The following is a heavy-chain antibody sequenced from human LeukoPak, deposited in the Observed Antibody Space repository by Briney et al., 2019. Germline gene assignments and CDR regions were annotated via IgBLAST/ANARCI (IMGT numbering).Heavy chain of an antibody. CDR3: AKDVSVDYDILTGSLDY. Sequence: GGSLRLSCAASGFTFSSYAMSWVRQAPGKGLEWVSAISGSGGSTYYADSVKGRFTISRDNSKNTLYLQMNSLRAEDTALYYCAKDVSVDYDILTGSLDYWGQGTLVTVSS. CDR2: ISGSGGST. J-gene: IGHJ4*02. V-gene: IGHV3-23*01. D-gene: IGHD3-9*01. CDR1: GFTFSSYA.